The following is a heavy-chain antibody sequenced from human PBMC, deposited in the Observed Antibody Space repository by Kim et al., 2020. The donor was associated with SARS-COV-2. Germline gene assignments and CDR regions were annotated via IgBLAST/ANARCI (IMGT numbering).Heavy chain of an antibody. CDR2: ISNSGSTI. J-gene: IGHJ4*02. Sequence: GGSLSLSCAASGFSFSSYEMNWVRQAPGKGLEWISSISNSGSTILYADSVKGRFTISRDNAKNSLSLQMNSLRAEDTAVYYCVTKYSSGRSYWGQGTLVTVSS. D-gene: IGHD6-19*01. V-gene: IGHV3-48*03. CDR3: VTKYSSGRSY. CDR1: GFSFSSYE.